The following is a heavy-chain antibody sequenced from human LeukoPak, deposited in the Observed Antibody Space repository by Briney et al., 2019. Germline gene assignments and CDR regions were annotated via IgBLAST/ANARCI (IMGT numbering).Heavy chain of an antibody. CDR1: GYTFTSYG. V-gene: IGHV1-18*01. D-gene: IGHD3-22*01. CDR3: ARGGPAPHRITLIVVASSTDAFDI. J-gene: IGHJ3*02. CDR2: ISAYNGDT. Sequence: ASVTVSCKASGYTFTSYGISWVRQAPGQGLEWMGWISAYNGDTNYAQKLQGRVTMTTDTSTSTAYIELRSLRSDDTAVYYCARGGPAPHRITLIVVASSTDAFDIWGQGTMVTVSS.